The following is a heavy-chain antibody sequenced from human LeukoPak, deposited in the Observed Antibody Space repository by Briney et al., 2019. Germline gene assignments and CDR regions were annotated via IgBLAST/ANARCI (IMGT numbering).Heavy chain of an antibody. V-gene: IGHV4-39*01. CDR2: IYYSGST. CDR3: AGIRGYSYGYPDAFDI. CDR1: GGSISSSSYY. D-gene: IGHD5-18*01. Sequence: SETLSLTCTVSGGSISSSSYYWGWIRQPPGKGLEWIGNIYYSGSTYYNPSLKSRVTISVDTSKNQFSLKLSSVTAADTAVYYCAGIRGYSYGYPDAFDIWGQGTMVTVSS. J-gene: IGHJ3*02.